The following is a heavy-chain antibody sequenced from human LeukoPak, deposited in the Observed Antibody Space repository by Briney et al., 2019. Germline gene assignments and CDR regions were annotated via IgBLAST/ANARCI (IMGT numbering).Heavy chain of an antibody. D-gene: IGHD3-3*01. V-gene: IGHV3-23*01. CDR2: ISGSGGST. Sequence: GGSLRLSCAASGFTFSSYAMSWVRQAPGKGLEWVSAISGSGGSTYYADSVKGRFTISRDNSKNTLYLQMNSLRAEDTAVYYCAKNPPAIFGVVTTWFDPWGQGTLVTVSS. CDR3: AKNPPAIFGVVTTWFDP. CDR1: GFTFSSYA. J-gene: IGHJ5*02.